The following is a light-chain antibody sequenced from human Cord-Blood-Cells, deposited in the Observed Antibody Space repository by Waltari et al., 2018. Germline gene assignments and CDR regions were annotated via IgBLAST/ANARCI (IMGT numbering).Light chain of an antibody. V-gene: IGKV1-5*01. CDR1: QSISSL. Sequence: DIQMTQSPSTLSASVGDRVTITCRASQSISSLLAWYQQKPGKAPKILIYDAASLESGVPLRFSGSGSGTEFTLTISSLQPDDFATYYCQQYNSYSFGPGTKVDIK. CDR3: QQYNSYS. J-gene: IGKJ3*01. CDR2: DAA.